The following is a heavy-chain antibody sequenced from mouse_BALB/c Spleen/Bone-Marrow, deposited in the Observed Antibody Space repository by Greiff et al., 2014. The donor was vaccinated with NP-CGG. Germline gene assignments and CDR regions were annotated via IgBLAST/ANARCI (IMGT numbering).Heavy chain of an antibody. Sequence: QVQLKESGAELARPGASVKMSCRASGYTFTTYTIHWVRQRPGQGLEWIGYINPSSGYTNYIQKFKDKATLTADKSSSTAYMQLSSLTSEDSAVYYCARRDDGYVFFDYWGQGTTLTVPS. V-gene: IGHV1-4*01. J-gene: IGHJ2*01. CDR3: ARRDDGYVFFDY. CDR1: GYTFTTYT. D-gene: IGHD2-3*01. CDR2: INPSSGYT.